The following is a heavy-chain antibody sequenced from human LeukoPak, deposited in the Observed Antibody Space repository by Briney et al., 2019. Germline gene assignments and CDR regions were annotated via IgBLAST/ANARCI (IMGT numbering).Heavy chain of an antibody. Sequence: SQTLSLTCALSGDIFSSNSAAWHWGRQSPSRGLEWLGRTYYRSKWHNDYAVSVKRQITINPDTSKNQFSLHLNSVTPEDTALYYCARSDGGGNDYWGQGTLVTVSS. D-gene: IGHD4-23*01. V-gene: IGHV6-1*01. CDR1: GDIFSSNSAA. J-gene: IGHJ4*02. CDR3: ARSDGGGNDY. CDR2: TYYRSKWHN.